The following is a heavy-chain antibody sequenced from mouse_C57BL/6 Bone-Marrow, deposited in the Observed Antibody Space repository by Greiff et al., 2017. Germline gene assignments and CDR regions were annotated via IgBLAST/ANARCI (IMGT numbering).Heavy chain of an antibody. V-gene: IGHV8-12*01. CDR3: AREGRMVTTGYYFDY. CDR2: IYWDDDK. Sequence: QVTLKESGPGILQSSQTLSLTCSFSGFSLSTSGMGVSWIRQPSGKGLEWLAHIYWDDDKRYNPSLKSRLTISKDTSRNQVFLKITSVDTADTATYYCAREGRMVTTGYYFDYWGQGTTLTVSS. J-gene: IGHJ2*01. D-gene: IGHD2-2*01. CDR1: GFSLSTSGMG.